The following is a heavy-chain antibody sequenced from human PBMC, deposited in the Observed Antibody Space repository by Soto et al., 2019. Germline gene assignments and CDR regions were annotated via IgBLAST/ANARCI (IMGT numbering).Heavy chain of an antibody. J-gene: IGHJ6*02. V-gene: IGHV3-53*01. CDR2: IYSGGST. CDR3: ARDSGYDEYYYYGMDV. D-gene: IGHD5-12*01. CDR1: GFTVSSNY. Sequence: GGSLRLSCAASGFTVSSNYMSWVRQAPGKGLEWVSVIYSGGSTYYADSVKGRFTISRDNSKNTLYLQMNSLRAEDTAVYYCARDSGYDEYYYYGMDVWGQGTTVTVSS.